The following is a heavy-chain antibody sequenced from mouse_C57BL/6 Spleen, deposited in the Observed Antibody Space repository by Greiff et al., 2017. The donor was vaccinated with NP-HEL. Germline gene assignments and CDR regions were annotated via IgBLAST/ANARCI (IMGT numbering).Heavy chain of an antibody. D-gene: IGHD2-2*01. CDR3: ARSRGYNWYFDV. Sequence: QVQLQQPGTELVKPGASVKLSCKASGYTFTSYWMHWVKQRPGQGLEWIGNINPSNGGTNYNEKFKSKATLTVDKSSSTAYMQLSSQTSEDSAVYYCARSRGYNWYFDVWGTGTTVTVSS. CDR1: GYTFTSYW. CDR2: INPSNGGT. J-gene: IGHJ1*03. V-gene: IGHV1-53*01.